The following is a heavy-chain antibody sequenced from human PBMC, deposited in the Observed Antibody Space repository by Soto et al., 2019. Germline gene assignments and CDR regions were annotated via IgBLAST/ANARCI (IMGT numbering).Heavy chain of an antibody. CDR3: ARSLVVPASNYYYGMDV. D-gene: IGHD2-2*01. CDR2: IYPGDSDT. Sequence: GESLKISCKGSEYSFTNYWIGWVRQMPGKGLEWMGIIYPGDSDTRYSPSFEGQVTISADKSISTAYLQWSSLKASDTAMYYCARSLVVPASNYYYGMDVWGQGTTVTVSS. J-gene: IGHJ6*02. CDR1: EYSFTNYW. V-gene: IGHV5-51*01.